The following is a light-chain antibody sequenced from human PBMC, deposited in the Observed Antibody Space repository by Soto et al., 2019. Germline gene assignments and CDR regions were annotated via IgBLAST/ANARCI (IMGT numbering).Light chain of an antibody. J-gene: IGKJ1*01. Sequence: VLTQSPGPLSLSPGERATLSCRASQTVYNYLAWYHQRPGQAPRLLIYDASKRATGIPARFSGSGSGTEFTLTISSLQSVDVAVYYCQQYDNWPQTFGQGTKVDI. CDR1: QTVYNY. V-gene: IGKV3D-15*01. CDR2: DAS. CDR3: QQYDNWPQT.